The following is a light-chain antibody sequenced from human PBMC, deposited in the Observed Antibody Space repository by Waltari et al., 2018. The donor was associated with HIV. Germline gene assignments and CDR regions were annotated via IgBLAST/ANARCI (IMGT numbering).Light chain of an antibody. Sequence: QSLLTQSPSASGTPGQRVNIPCFGTSSNIGSRPVNWYQHFPGTPPRLVIFRNTERPSGVPDRFSGSKSGTSASLAISGLHSQDEADYYCSVWDVTLNGLVFGGGTRLTVL. CDR3: SVWDVTLNGLV. J-gene: IGLJ2*01. CDR1: SSNIGSRP. CDR2: RNT. V-gene: IGLV1-44*01.